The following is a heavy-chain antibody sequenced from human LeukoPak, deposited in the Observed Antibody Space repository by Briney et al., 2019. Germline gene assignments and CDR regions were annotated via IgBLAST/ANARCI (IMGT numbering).Heavy chain of an antibody. CDR1: GGSINSYY. Sequence: SETLSLTCTVSGGSINSYYWSWIRQPPGKGLEWIGYIYYSGMTDYNPSLKSRVTISVDTSKNQFSLKLSSVTAADTAVYYCAGHSSSWPDYFDYWGQGTLVTVSS. CDR3: AGHSSSWPDYFDY. J-gene: IGHJ4*02. V-gene: IGHV4-59*08. D-gene: IGHD6-13*01. CDR2: IYYSGMT.